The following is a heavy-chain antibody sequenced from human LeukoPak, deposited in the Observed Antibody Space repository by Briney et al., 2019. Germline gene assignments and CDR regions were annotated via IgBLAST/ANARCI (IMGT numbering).Heavy chain of an antibody. Sequence: PGGSLRLSCAASGFTFSSFGMHWVRQAPGKGLEWVAFIRYDGNNKYYADSVKGRFTISRDNSKNTLYLEMNSLRAEDTAPYYCVKDWSGYNYGFLLDYWGQGALVTVSS. V-gene: IGHV3-30*02. J-gene: IGHJ4*02. D-gene: IGHD5-18*01. CDR3: VKDWSGYNYGFLLDY. CDR1: GFTFSSFG. CDR2: IRYDGNNK.